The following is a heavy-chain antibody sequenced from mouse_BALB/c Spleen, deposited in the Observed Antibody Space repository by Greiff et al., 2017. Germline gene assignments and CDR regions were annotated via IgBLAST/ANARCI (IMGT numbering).Heavy chain of an antibody. V-gene: IGHV5-6-5*01. J-gene: IGHJ4*01. Sequence: EVKLMESGGGLVKPGGSLKLSCAASGFTFSSYAMSWVRQTPEKRLEWVASISSGGSTYYPDSVKGRFTISRDNARNILYLQMSSLRSEDTAMYYCARPPYYRYDEGYAMDYWGQGTSVTVSS. CDR3: ARPPYYRYDEGYAMDY. CDR1: GFTFSSYA. CDR2: ISSGGST. D-gene: IGHD2-14*01.